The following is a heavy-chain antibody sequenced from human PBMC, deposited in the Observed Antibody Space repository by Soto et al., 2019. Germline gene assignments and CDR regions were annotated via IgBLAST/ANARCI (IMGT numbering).Heavy chain of an antibody. Sequence: QVQLVQSGAEVKKPGASVKVSCKASGYTFTSYGISWVRQAPGQGLEWMGWISAYNGNTNYAQKLQGRVTMTTDTSTSTAYMELRSLRSDDTAVYYCAREWAGGDIVATTPFDYWGQGTLVTVSS. CDR3: AREWAGGDIVATTPFDY. D-gene: IGHD5-12*01. CDR1: GYTFTSYG. V-gene: IGHV1-18*01. J-gene: IGHJ4*02. CDR2: ISAYNGNT.